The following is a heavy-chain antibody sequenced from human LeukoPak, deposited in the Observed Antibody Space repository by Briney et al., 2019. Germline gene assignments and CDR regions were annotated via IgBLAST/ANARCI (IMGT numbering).Heavy chain of an antibody. D-gene: IGHD3-10*01. V-gene: IGHV3-7*01. CDR2: IKQDGSEK. CDR3: ARVHYYYGSGSRHLLNDY. CDR1: GFTFSSYW. J-gene: IGHJ4*02. Sequence: GGSLRLSCAASGFTFSSYWMSWVRQAPGKGLEWVANIKQDGSEKYYVDSVKGRFTISRDNAKNSLYLQMNSLRAEDMAVYYCARVHYYYGSGSRHLLNDYWGQGTLVTVSS.